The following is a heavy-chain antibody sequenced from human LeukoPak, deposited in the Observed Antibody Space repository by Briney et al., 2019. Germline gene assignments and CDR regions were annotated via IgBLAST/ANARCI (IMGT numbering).Heavy chain of an antibody. CDR3: SRTRSSTSYYYMDV. V-gene: IGHV4-34*01. CDR1: RGSFSGYY. CDR2: INHGEST. J-gene: IGHJ6*03. D-gene: IGHD2-2*01. Sequence: SETLSHTCAVYRGSFSGYYWSWVRQPPGKGLEWIGEINHGESTKDNPSLKHRVTISVHTSKNHFSPKLSSVTAADTAGYYLSRTRSSTSYYYMDVWGKGTTVTVSS.